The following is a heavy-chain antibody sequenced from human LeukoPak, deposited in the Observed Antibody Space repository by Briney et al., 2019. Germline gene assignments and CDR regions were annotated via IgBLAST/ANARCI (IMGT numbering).Heavy chain of an antibody. CDR2: ISAFNGNT. J-gene: IGHJ3*02. CDR3: ARGTRPIYDSSGSGAFDI. Sequence: ASVKVSCKASGYTFTSYDINWVRQATGQGLEWMGWISAFNGNTNYAQKLQGRVTITTDTSTSTAYMELRSLRSDDTAVYYCARGTRPIYDSSGSGAFDIWGQGTMVTVSS. CDR1: GYTFTSYD. V-gene: IGHV1-18*01. D-gene: IGHD3-22*01.